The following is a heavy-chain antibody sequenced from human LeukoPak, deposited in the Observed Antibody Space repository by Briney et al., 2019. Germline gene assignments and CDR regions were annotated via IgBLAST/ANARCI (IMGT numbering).Heavy chain of an antibody. CDR1: GFTFSIHA. CDR2: IGGVAVST. V-gene: IGHV3-23*01. Sequence: GGSLRLSCVASGFTFSIHAMSWVRQAPGKGLEWVSTIGGVAVSTDYADSVKGRFTFSRDNSKNTLYLQMNSLRAEDTAVYYCAKAHDYVWGSYRYTSYYYYGMDVWGQGTTVTVSS. J-gene: IGHJ6*02. CDR3: AKAHDYVWGSYRYTSYYYYGMDV. D-gene: IGHD3-16*02.